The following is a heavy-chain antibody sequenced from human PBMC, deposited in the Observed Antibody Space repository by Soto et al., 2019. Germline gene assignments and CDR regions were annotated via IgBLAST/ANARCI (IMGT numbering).Heavy chain of an antibody. Sequence: PGGSLRLSCAASGFTFSNAWMSWVRQAPGKGLEWIGRIKSKTDGGTTDYAAPVKGRFTISRDDSKNTLYLQMNSLKTEDTAVYYCTTDLTAAGTWDFDYWGQGTLVTVSS. V-gene: IGHV3-15*01. D-gene: IGHD6-13*01. J-gene: IGHJ4*02. CDR1: GFTFSNAW. CDR3: TTDLTAAGTWDFDY. CDR2: IKSKTDGGTT.